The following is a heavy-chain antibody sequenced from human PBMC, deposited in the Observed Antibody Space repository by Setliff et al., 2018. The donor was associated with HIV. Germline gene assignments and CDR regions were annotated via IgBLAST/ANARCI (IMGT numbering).Heavy chain of an antibody. D-gene: IGHD1-1*01. CDR1: GFALSSDA. CDR2: ISGSGGSP. V-gene: IGHV3-23*01. J-gene: IGHJ3*02. CDR3: ATVGLYKRDAFDI. Sequence: GGSLRLSCVASGFALSSDAMSWVRQAPGKGLEWVSAISGSGGSPYYADSVKGRFTISRDNSKNTLYLQMNSLRAEDTAVYYCATVGLYKRDAFDIWGQGTMVTVSS.